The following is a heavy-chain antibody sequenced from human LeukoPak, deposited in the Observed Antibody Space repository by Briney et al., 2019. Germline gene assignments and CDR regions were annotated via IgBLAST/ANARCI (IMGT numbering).Heavy chain of an antibody. Sequence: PGGSLRLSCAASGFTFSSYSMNWVRQAPGKGLEWVSSISSSSSYIFYADSVKGRFTISRDNAKNSLYLQMNSLRAEDTAVYYCAKDDRWLQFCCWGQGTLVTVSA. CDR2: ISSSSSYI. J-gene: IGHJ4*02. CDR3: AKDDRWLQFCC. CDR1: GFTFSSYS. V-gene: IGHV3-21*04. D-gene: IGHD5-24*01.